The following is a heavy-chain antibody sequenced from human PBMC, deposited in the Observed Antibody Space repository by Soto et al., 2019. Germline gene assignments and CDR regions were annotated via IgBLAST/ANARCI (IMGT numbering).Heavy chain of an antibody. J-gene: IGHJ4*02. V-gene: IGHV3-48*04. CDR3: ARLGDYGSGSY. CDR2: ISGSGTTT. CDR1: GFSFSSFS. Sequence: EVHLVESGGALVQPGGSLRLSCAASGFSFSSFSMNWVRQAPGKGLEWVSYISGSGTTTYYADSVKGRFTISRDNAKNSLYLPMNGRPAEDTAVYYCARLGDYGSGSYWGQGTLVTVSS. D-gene: IGHD3-10*01.